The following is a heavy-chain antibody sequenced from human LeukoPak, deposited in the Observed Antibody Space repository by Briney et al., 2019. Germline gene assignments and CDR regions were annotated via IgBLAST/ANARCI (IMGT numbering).Heavy chain of an antibody. CDR2: IYYSGST. V-gene: IGHV4-59*01. Sequence: SETLSLTCTVSGGSISSYYWSWIRQPPGKGLEWIGYIYYSGSTNNNPSLKSRVTISVDTSKNQFSLKLSSVTAADTAVYYCARGPYYYDSSRSYFDYWGQGTLVTVSS. CDR1: GGSISSYY. J-gene: IGHJ4*02. D-gene: IGHD3-22*01. CDR3: ARGPYYYDSSRSYFDY.